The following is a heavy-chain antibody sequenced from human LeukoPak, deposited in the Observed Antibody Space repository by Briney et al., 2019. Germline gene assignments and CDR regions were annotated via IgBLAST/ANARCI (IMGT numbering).Heavy chain of an antibody. CDR2: INHSGST. Sequence: SETLSLTCAVYGGSFSGYNWSWIRQPPGKGLEWIGEINHSGSTNYNPSLKSRVTISVDTSKNQFSLKLSSVTAADTAVYYCARGDIVVVPAAKKGSPTGIAARRNYYYGMDVWGQGTTVTVSS. J-gene: IGHJ6*02. CDR3: ARGDIVVVPAAKKGSPTGIAARRNYYYGMDV. V-gene: IGHV4-34*01. D-gene: IGHD2-2*01. CDR1: GGSFSGYN.